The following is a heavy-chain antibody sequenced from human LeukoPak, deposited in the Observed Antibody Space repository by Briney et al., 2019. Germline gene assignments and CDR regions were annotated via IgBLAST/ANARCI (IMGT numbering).Heavy chain of an antibody. D-gene: IGHD3-22*01. CDR3: ARLDSSGYYRDY. V-gene: IGHV4-59*12. Sequence: SETLSLTCTVSGGSISSYYWSWIRQSPGKGLEWIGYIFYIGSTNYNPSLKSRVTMSVDTSKNQFSLKLSSVTAADTAVYYCARLDSSGYYRDYWGQGTLVTVSS. CDR1: GGSISSYY. J-gene: IGHJ4*02. CDR2: IFYIGST.